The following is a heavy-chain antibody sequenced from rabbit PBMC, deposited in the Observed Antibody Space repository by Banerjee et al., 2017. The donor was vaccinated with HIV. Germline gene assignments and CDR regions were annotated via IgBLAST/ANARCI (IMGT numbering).Heavy chain of an antibody. D-gene: IGHD1-1*01. CDR2: ISTYSGIT. J-gene: IGHJ4*01. V-gene: IGHV1S40*01. CDR1: GFSFSGAYW. Sequence: QSLEESGGDLVKPGASLTLTCTASGFSFSGAYWIWWVRQAPGKGLEWIACISTYSGITYSASWAKGRFTISKASSTTVTLQMTSLTAADTATYFCVNSGVVWDAFSLWGQGTLVTVS. CDR3: VNSGVVWDAFSL.